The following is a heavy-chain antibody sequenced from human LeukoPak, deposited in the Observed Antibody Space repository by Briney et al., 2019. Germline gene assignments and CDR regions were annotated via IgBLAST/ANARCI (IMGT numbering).Heavy chain of an antibody. D-gene: IGHD6-6*01. CDR3: ARVSSSSRPNFDY. J-gene: IGHJ4*02. CDR2: IYYSGST. Sequence: PSQTLSLTCTVSGGSINNGSYYWGWIRQPPGKGLEWIGSIYYSGSTYYNPSLKSRVTISVDTSKNQFSLKLSSVTAADTAVYHCARVSSSSRPNFDYWGQGTLVTVSS. CDR1: GGSINNGSYY. V-gene: IGHV4-39*01.